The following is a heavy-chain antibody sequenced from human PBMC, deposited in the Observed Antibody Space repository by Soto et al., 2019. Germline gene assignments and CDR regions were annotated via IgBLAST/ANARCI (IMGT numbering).Heavy chain of an antibody. CDR3: ARSTSYVILTGYPGGGMDV. J-gene: IGHJ6*02. Sequence: QVQLVQSGAEVKKPGSSVKVSCKASGGTFSSYTISWVRQAPGQGLEWMGRIIPILGIANYAQKFQGRVTITPDNSTSTAYMELSSRRSEDTAVYYCARSTSYVILTGYPGGGMDVWGQGTTVTVSS. CDR1: GGTFSSYT. D-gene: IGHD3-9*01. CDR2: IIPILGIA. V-gene: IGHV1-69*02.